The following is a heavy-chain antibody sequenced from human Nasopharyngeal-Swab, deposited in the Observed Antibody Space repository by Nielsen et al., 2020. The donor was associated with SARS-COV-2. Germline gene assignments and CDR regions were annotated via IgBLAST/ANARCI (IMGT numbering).Heavy chain of an antibody. D-gene: IGHD5-24*01. CDR3: AKGLEMATADY. V-gene: IGHV3-30*18. J-gene: IGHJ4*02. CDR2: ISYDGSNK. Sequence: LSLTCAASGFTFSSYGLHWVRQAPGKGLEWVAVISYDGSNKYYADSVKGRFTISRDNSKNTLYLQMNSLRAEDTAVYYCAKGLEMATADYWGQGTLVTVSS. CDR1: GFTFSSYG.